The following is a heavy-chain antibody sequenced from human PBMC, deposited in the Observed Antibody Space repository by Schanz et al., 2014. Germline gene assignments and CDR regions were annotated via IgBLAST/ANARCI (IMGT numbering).Heavy chain of an antibody. V-gene: IGHV1-18*01. CDR3: ARDNLVSSSWYNYYGMDV. CDR1: GYTFRSYG. J-gene: IGHJ6*02. Sequence: QVHLVQSGAEVKKPGASVKVSCRASGYTFRSYGINWVRQAPGQGLEWMGWISGYDANTNYAQKFQGRVTMTTDTSTSTAYMELRSLRSDDTAVYYCARDNLVSSSWYNYYGMDVWGQGTTVTVSS. D-gene: IGHD6-13*01. CDR2: ISGYDANT.